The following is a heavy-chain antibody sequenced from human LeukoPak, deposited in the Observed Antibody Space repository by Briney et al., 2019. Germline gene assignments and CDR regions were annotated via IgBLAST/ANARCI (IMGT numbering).Heavy chain of an antibody. CDR1: GGTFSSYA. Sequence: GSSVKVSCKASGGTFSSYAISWVRQAPGQGLEWMGRIIPILGITNYAQKFQGRVTITADKSTSTAYMELSSLRSEDTAVYYCAIQPAGGVRGVIICYYGMDVWGQGTTVTVSS. D-gene: IGHD3-10*01. CDR2: IIPILGIT. CDR3: AIQPAGGVRGVIICYYGMDV. J-gene: IGHJ6*02. V-gene: IGHV1-69*04.